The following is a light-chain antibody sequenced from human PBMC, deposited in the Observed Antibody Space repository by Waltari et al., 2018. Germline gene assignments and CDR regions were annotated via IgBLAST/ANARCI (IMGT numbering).Light chain of an antibody. CDR3: MQALYSLT. J-gene: IGKJ4*01. CDR1: QGLLHRNGYNY. CDR2: LAS. V-gene: IGKV2-28*01. Sequence: IVMTQSPLSLPVTPGAPPSIPRRSSQGLLHRNGYNYLDWYLQKPGQSPHLLIYLASKRASGGPDRFGGSASGTEFTLKISRVEAEDVGVYYCMQALYSLTFGGGTKVEIK.